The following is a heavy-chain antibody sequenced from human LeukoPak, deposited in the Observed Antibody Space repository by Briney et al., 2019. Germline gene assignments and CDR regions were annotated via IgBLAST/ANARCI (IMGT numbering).Heavy chain of an antibody. Sequence: SETLSLTCTVSGGSISSYYWSWIRQPPGKGLEWIGYIYYSGSTNYNPSLKSRVTISVDTSKNQFSLKLSSVTAADTAVYYCASNYYSSGSLDYWGQGTLVTVSS. J-gene: IGHJ4*02. CDR1: GGSISSYY. V-gene: IGHV4-59*08. D-gene: IGHD3-10*01. CDR3: ASNYYSSGSLDY. CDR2: IYYSGST.